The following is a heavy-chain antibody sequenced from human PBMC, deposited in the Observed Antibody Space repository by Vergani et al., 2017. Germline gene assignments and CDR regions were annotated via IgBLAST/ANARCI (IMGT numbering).Heavy chain of an antibody. J-gene: IGHJ5*02. CDR2: SYWNDDK. CDR1: GFSLDTGGVG. D-gene: IGHD4-23*01. V-gene: IGHV2-5*01. CDR3: ARVSKLYGGCVCDSRVDH. Sequence: QITLKESGPTLIKPTQNLTLTCTFSGFSLDTGGVGVGWIRQPPGNGLGWVALSYWNDDKRYGSSLKRRLILTKDTSKNQVVLTLTNVVPADTATYYCARVSKLYGGCVCDSRVDHGGQGALVTVSS.